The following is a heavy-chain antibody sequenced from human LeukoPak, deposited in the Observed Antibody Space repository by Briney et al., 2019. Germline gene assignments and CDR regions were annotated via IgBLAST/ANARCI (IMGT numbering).Heavy chain of an antibody. J-gene: IGHJ4*02. CDR1: GYTFTSYD. Sequence: ASVKVSCRASGYTFTSYDINRARQAIGQGLEWMGWMNPNSGNTGYAQKFQGRVTMTRNTSISTAYMELSSLRSEDTAVYYCARSARIAAAATPANYWGQGTLVTVSS. V-gene: IGHV1-8*01. D-gene: IGHD6-13*01. CDR2: MNPNSGNT. CDR3: ARSARIAAAATPANY.